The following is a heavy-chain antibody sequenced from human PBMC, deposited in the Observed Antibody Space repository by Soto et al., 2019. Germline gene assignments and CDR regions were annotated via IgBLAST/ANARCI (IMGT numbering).Heavy chain of an antibody. D-gene: IGHD2-2*01. CDR3: ARDREDIVVVPAAMRGGYCFDY. J-gene: IGHJ4*02. V-gene: IGHV1-69*08. CDR1: GGTFSSYT. Sequence: QVQLVQSGAEVKKPGSSVKVSCKASGGTFSSYTISWVRQAPGQGLEWMGRIIHTLGIANYAQKFQDRVTITADQSTSTAYMELSSLRSEDTAVYYCARDREDIVVVPAAMRGGYCFDYWGQGTLVTVSS. CDR2: IIHTLGIA.